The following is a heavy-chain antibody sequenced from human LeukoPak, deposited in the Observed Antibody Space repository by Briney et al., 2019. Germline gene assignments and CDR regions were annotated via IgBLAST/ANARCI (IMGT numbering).Heavy chain of an antibody. V-gene: IGHV1-18*01. CDR3: ARERSIVGAGPMDY. Sequence: ASVKVSCKASGYTFTSYGISWVRQAPGQGLEWMGWISAYNGNTSYAQKLQGRVTMTTDTSTSTAYMELRSLRSDDTAVYYCARERSIVGAGPMDYWGQGTLVTVSS. D-gene: IGHD1-26*01. CDR1: GYTFTSYG. CDR2: ISAYNGNT. J-gene: IGHJ4*02.